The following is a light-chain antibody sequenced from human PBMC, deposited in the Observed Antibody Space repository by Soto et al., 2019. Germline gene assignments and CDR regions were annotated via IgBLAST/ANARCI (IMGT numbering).Light chain of an antibody. J-gene: IGLJ1*01. CDR3: QSYDSSLSGYV. Sequence: QSVLTPPPSVSGAPGQRVTISCTGSSSNIGAGYDVHSYQQLPGTAPKLLIYGNSNRPSGVPDRFSGSKSGTSASLAITGLQAEDEADYYCQSYDSSLSGYVFGTGTKVTVL. CDR2: GNS. CDR1: SSNIGAGYD. V-gene: IGLV1-40*01.